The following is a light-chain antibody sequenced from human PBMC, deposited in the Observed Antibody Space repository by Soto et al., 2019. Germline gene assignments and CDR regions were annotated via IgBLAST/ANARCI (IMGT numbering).Light chain of an antibody. CDR1: SSGVGGYNY. CDR2: EVS. J-gene: IGLJ3*02. V-gene: IGLV2-14*01. CDR3: SSYTSSSTLG. Sequence: QSAMTQPASVSGSPGQSITISCTGTSSGVGGYNYVSWYQQHPGKAPKLMIYEVSNRPSGVSNRFSGSKSGNTASLTISGLQSEDEADYYCSSYTSSSTLGFGGGTKVTVL.